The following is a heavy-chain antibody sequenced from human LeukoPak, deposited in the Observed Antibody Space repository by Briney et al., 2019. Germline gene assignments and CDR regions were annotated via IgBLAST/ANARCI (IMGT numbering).Heavy chain of an antibody. J-gene: IGHJ4*02. CDR3: AREEDIVVVPAARLSSYFDY. CDR1: GHNFISYG. Sequence: SVKVSCKASGHNFISYGFSWVRQAPGQGLEWMGRIIPILGIANYAQKFQGRVTITADKSTSTAYMELSSLRSEDTAVYYCAREEDIVVVPAARLSSYFDYWGQGTLVTVSS. V-gene: IGHV1-69*04. CDR2: IIPILGIA. D-gene: IGHD2-2*01.